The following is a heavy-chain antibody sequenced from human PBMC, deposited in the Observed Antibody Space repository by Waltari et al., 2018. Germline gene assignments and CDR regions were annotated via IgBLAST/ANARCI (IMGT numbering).Heavy chain of an antibody. Sequence: QVQLVQSGAEVKKPGSSVKVSCKASGGTFSSYAISWVRQAPGQGLEWMGGIIPIFGTPNYAQKFQGRVTITADESTSTAYMELSSLRSEDTAVYYCARDLVGAYCGGDCSIKAFDIWGQGTMVTVSS. CDR3: ARDLVGAYCGGDCSIKAFDI. CDR2: IIPIFGTP. V-gene: IGHV1-69*01. J-gene: IGHJ3*02. D-gene: IGHD2-21*02. CDR1: GGTFSSYA.